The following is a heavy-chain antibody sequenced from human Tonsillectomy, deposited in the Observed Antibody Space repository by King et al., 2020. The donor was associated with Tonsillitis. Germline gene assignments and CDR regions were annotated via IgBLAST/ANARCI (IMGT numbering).Heavy chain of an antibody. Sequence: QLQESSPGLVKPSETLSLTCAVSGYPISSGYYWGWIRQPPGKGLEWIRSIYHSGSTYYNPSLKSRVTISVDTSKNQFSLKLTSVTAADTAVYYCAREVVAAAGTSKFDPWGQGTLVTVSS. V-gene: IGHV4-38-2*02. CDR2: IYHSGST. J-gene: IGHJ5*02. D-gene: IGHD6-13*01. CDR1: GYPISSGYY. CDR3: AREVVAAAGTSKFDP.